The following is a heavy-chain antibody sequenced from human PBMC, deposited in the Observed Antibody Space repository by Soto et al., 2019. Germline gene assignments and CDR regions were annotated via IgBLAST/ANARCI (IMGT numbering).Heavy chain of an antibody. D-gene: IGHD5-12*01. J-gene: IGHJ3*02. CDR1: GFSLSISGVG. Sequence: QITLKESGPTLVKPTQTLTLTCAFSGFSLSISGVGVGWIRQPPGKAMEWLALIYWEDDKRYSPSLKSRLTTTKDTAKNQVVLTMTNIDPVDTATYFGAPMRGYESFDIWGQGTMVAVSS. CDR3: APMRGYESFDI. CDR2: IYWEDDK. V-gene: IGHV2-5*02.